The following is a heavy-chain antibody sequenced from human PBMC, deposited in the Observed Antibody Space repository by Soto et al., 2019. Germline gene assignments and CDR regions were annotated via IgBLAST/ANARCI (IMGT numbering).Heavy chain of an antibody. Sequence: GASVQISYKGSGYSLTIYWIGWVRQINGKGLEWMGIIYPGDSDTRYSPSFQGQVTISADKSISTAYLQWSSLKASDTAIYCAGGGVPGVITRTRDYYGMDVWAQGTTVTVSS. CDR1: GYSLTIYW. CDR3: GGGVPGVITRTRDYYGMDV. V-gene: IGHV5-51*01. CDR2: IYPGDSDT. J-gene: IGHJ6*02. D-gene: IGHD3-10*01.